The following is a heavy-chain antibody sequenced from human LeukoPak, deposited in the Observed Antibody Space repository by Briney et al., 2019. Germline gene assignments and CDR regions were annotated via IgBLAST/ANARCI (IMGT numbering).Heavy chain of an antibody. CDR3: AREFKVSSLRWDALGY. J-gene: IGHJ4*02. CDR2: INHSGST. CDR1: GGSISSSNW. V-gene: IGHV4-4*02. D-gene: IGHD1-26*01. Sequence: SETLSLTCAVSGGSISSSNWWSWVRQPPGKGLEWIGEINHSGSTNYNPSLKSRVTISVDTSKNQFSLKLSSVTAADTAVYYCAREFKVSSLRWDALGYWGQGTLVTVSS.